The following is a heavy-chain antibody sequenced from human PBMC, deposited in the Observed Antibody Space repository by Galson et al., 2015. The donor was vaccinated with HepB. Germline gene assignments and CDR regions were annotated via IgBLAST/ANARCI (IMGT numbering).Heavy chain of an antibody. J-gene: IGHJ4*02. Sequence: SVKVSCKASGYTFTDYQMHWVRQAPGQGLEWMGWINPKSGGTNYAQKFQGRVAMTRDTSISTVYMELSRLRSDDSGVYYCARVSPRLIGDYWGQGTLVTVSS. CDR2: INPKSGGT. CDR1: GYTFTDYQ. V-gene: IGHV1-2*02. D-gene: IGHD6-25*01. CDR3: ARVSPRLIGDY.